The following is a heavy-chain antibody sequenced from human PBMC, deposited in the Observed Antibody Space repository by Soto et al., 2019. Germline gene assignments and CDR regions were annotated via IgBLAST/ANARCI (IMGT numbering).Heavy chain of an antibody. J-gene: IGHJ6*02. D-gene: IGHD3-3*01. Sequence: ASVKVSCKASGYPFTSYGIGWVRQAPGQGLEWMAWISPYNGNTYYAQKFQGRVTMTRDTSTSTVYMELSSLRSEDTAVYYCAMFGVVISIAGPDYYGMDVWGQGTTVTVSS. CDR2: ISPYNGNT. CDR1: GYPFTSYG. CDR3: AMFGVVISIAGPDYYGMDV. V-gene: IGHV1-18*01.